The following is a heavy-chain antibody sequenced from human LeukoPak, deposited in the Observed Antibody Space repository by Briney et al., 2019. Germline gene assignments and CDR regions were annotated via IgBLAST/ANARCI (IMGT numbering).Heavy chain of an antibody. CDR3: ARGDYDILTGYLGFDY. D-gene: IGHD3-9*01. CDR1: GGSISSYY. J-gene: IGHJ4*02. V-gene: IGHV4-4*07. CDR2: IHTSGST. Sequence: SETLSLTCTVSGGSISSYYWSWIRQPAGKGLEWIGRIHTSGSTNYNPSLKSRVTMSVDTSKNQFSLKLSSVTAADTAVCYCARGDYDILTGYLGFDYWGQGTLVTVSS.